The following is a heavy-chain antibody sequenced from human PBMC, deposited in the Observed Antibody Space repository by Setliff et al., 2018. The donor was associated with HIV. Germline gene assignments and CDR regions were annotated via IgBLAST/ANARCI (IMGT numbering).Heavy chain of an antibody. CDR1: GGSISSSSYY. CDR2: IYNSGSR. J-gene: IGHJ6*03. CDR3: AKSDTTMDGGTPFYMDV. V-gene: IGHV4-39*01. D-gene: IGHD3-10*01. Sequence: PSETLSLTCTVSGGSISSSSYYWGWIRQPPGEGLERVGSIYNSGSRYYNPSLNSRVTISVDTSKNQFSLKLSSVTAADTAVYYCAKSDTTMDGGTPFYMDVWGKGTTVTVSS.